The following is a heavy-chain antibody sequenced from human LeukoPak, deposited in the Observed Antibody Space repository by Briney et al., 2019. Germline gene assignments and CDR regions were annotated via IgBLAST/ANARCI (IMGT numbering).Heavy chain of an antibody. J-gene: IGHJ5*02. CDR2: TYYRSTWYN. CDR3: ARRLTQYDCFDP. Sequence: SQTLSLTCAISGDSVSSNSVTWNCIRQSPSRGLEWLGRTYYRSTWYNDYAVSVRGRITVNPDTSKNQFSLHLNSVTPEDTAVYYCARRLTQYDCFDPWGQGILVTVSS. V-gene: IGHV6-1*01. D-gene: IGHD2-2*01. CDR1: GDSVSSNSVT.